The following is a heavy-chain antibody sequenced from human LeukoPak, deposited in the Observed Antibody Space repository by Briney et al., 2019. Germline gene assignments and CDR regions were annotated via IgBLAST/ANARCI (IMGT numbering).Heavy chain of an antibody. CDR1: GDSISSGSYY. J-gene: IGHJ3*02. CDR3: ASLGGFAI. Sequence: PSETLSLTCTVSGDSISSGSYYWNWIRQPAGKGLEWIGRFYITGGTNHNPSLKSRVTISVDTSKNQFSLKLASVTAADTAVYYCASLGGFAIWGQGTVVTVSS. CDR2: FYITGGT. V-gene: IGHV4-61*02.